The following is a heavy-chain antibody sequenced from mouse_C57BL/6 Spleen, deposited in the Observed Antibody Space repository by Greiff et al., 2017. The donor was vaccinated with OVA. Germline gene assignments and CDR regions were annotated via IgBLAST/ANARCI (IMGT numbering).Heavy chain of an antibody. Sequence: VQLQQSVAELVRPGASVKLSCTASGFNIKNTYMHWVKQRPEQGLEWIGRIDPANGNTKYAPKFKGKATITADTSSNTAYLQLSSLTSEDSAIYDCASSGLSVWYFDDWGTGTTVTVSS. J-gene: IGHJ1*03. CDR2: IDPANGNT. CDR3: ASSGLSVWYFDD. D-gene: IGHD3-1*01. CDR1: GFNIKNTY. V-gene: IGHV14-3*01.